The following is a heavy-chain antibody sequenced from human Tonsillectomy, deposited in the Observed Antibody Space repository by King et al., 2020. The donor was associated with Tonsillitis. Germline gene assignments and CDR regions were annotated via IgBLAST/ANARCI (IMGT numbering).Heavy chain of an antibody. CDR1: GYTFTSYG. CDR3: ARGQNGMTNLGY. D-gene: IGHD3-16*01. Sequence: VQLVQSGAEVKKPGASVNVSCKASGYTFTSYGITWVRQAPGHGLEWMGWISPYNGNTKYAQKLQGRVTMTTDTSTGTAYMELRSLRPDDTAGYYCARGQNGMTNLGYWGQGTLVTVSS. V-gene: IGHV1-18*01. CDR2: ISPYNGNT. J-gene: IGHJ4*02.